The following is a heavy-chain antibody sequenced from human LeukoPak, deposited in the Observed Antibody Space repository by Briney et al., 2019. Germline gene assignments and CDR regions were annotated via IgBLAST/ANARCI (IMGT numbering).Heavy chain of an antibody. CDR3: ASQQKGIAVWVNWFDP. D-gene: IGHD6-19*01. CDR2: INHSGST. J-gene: IGHJ5*02. CDR1: GGSFSGYY. Sequence: KASETLSLTCAVYGGSFSGYYWSWIRQPPGKGLEWIGEINHSGSTNYNPSLKSRVTISVDTSKNQFSLKLSSVTAADTAVYYCASQQKGIAVWVNWFDPWGQGTLVTVSS. V-gene: IGHV4-34*01.